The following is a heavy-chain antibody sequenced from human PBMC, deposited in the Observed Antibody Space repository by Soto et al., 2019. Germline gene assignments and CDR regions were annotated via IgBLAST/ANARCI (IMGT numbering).Heavy chain of an antibody. CDR2: ISGSGGST. V-gene: IGHV3-23*01. J-gene: IGHJ4*02. Sequence: GESLKISCAASGFTFSSYAMSWVRQAPGKGLEWVSAISGSGGSTYYADSVKGRFTISRDNSKNTLYLQMNSLRAEDTAVYYCAKWNDPTELLTFDYWGQGTLVTVSS. CDR3: AKWNDPTELLTFDY. CDR1: GFTFSSYA. D-gene: IGHD1-26*01.